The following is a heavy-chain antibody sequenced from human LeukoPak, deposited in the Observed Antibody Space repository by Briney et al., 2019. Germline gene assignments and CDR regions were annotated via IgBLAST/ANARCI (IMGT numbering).Heavy chain of an antibody. J-gene: IGHJ6*02. CDR1: GLIVSSNY. CDR2: IYSGGTT. CDR3: AKRNYHYYYYGMDV. Sequence: GGSLRLSCVASGLIVSSNYMSWVRQAPGKGLEWVSVIYSGGTTYYADSVKGRFTISRDNAKNSLYLQMNSLRAEDTAVYYCAKRNYHYYYYGMDVWGQGTTVTVSS. D-gene: IGHD1-7*01. V-gene: IGHV3-53*01.